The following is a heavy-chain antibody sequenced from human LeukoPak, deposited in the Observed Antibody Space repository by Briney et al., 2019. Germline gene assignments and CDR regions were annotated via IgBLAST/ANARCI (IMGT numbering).Heavy chain of an antibody. CDR3: ARQGNYDSSGYYYY. CDR2: IIPIFGTA. Sequence: SVKVSCKASGYTFTSYDINWVRQAPGQGLEWMGGIIPIFGTANYAQKFQGRVTITADESTSTAYMELSSLRSEDTAVYYCARQGNYDSSGYYYYWGQGTLVTVSS. J-gene: IGHJ4*02. D-gene: IGHD3-22*01. CDR1: GYTFTSYD. V-gene: IGHV1-69*13.